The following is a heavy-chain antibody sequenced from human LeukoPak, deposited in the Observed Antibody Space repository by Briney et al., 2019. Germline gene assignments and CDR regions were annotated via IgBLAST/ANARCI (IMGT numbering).Heavy chain of an antibody. V-gene: IGHV3-30*18. CDR1: GFTFSSYG. D-gene: IGHD5-24*01. Sequence: PGRSLRLSCVASGFTFSSYGIHWVRQAPGKGLEWVAVISYDGSNKYYSDSVKGRFTISRDNSKNTLYLQVNSLRAEDTAVYYCAKDPSMRWLQFSYFDYWGQGTLVTVSS. J-gene: IGHJ4*02. CDR3: AKDPSMRWLQFSYFDY. CDR2: ISYDGSNK.